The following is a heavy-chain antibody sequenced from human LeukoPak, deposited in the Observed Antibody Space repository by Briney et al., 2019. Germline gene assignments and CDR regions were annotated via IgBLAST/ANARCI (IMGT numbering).Heavy chain of an antibody. D-gene: IGHD2-15*01. CDR2: IYTGGST. CDR1: GGSISSYY. CDR3: GRDRVDFAEWNWFDP. J-gene: IGHJ5*02. Sequence: SETLSLTCTVSGGSISSYYWSWIRQPAGKGLEWIGRIYTGGSTTYNPSLKSRVTISVDKSKNQFSLNLTSVTAADTAVYYCGRDRVDFAEWNWFDPWGQGTLVTVSS. V-gene: IGHV4-4*07.